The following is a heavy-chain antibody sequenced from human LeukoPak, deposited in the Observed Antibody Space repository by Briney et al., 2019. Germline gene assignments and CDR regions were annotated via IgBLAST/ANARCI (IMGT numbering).Heavy chain of an antibody. Sequence: GGSLRLSCAASGFTFSSYAMSWVRQAPGKGPEWVSAISGSGGSTYYADSVKGRFTISRDNSKNTLYLQMNSLRAEDTAVYYCARHTRASQYYFDYWGQGTLVTVSS. V-gene: IGHV3-23*01. D-gene: IGHD3-3*01. J-gene: IGHJ4*02. CDR2: ISGSGGST. CDR1: GFTFSSYA. CDR3: ARHTRASQYYFDY.